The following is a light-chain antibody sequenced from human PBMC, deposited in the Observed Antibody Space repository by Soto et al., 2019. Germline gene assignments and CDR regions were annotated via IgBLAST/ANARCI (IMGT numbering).Light chain of an antibody. CDR2: EVS. CDR3: NSYTSSNTYV. V-gene: IGLV2-14*01. CDR1: SSDVGAHNF. J-gene: IGLJ1*01. Sequence: QSALTQPASVSGSPGQAITISCSGSSSDVGAHNFVSWYQHHPGKAPKLMIYEVSNRPSGVCNRFSGSKSGNTASLTISGLQAEDEADYYCNSYTSSNTYVFGSGTKVTVL.